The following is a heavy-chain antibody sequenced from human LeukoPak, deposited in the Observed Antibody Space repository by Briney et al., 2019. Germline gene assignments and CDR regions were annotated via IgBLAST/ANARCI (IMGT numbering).Heavy chain of an antibody. CDR2: MYYSGST. J-gene: IGHJ4*02. D-gene: IGHD1-26*01. CDR3: AREARTWD. Sequence: PSETPSLTCTVSGGSISSSSYYWGWIRQPPGKGLEWIGSMYYSGSTYYNPSLKSRVTISVDTFKNQFSLKLSCVTAADTAVYYCAREARTWDWGQGTLVSVCS. CDR1: GGSISSSSYY. V-gene: IGHV4-39*07.